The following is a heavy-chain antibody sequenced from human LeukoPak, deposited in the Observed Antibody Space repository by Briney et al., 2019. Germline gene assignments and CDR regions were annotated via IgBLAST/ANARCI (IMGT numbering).Heavy chain of an antibody. CDR1: GGSFSGYY. V-gene: IGHV4-34*01. CDR3: ARGQKRYYYDSSGYPLKS. J-gene: IGHJ4*02. Sequence: SETLSLTCAVYGGSFSGYYWSWIRQPPGKGPEWIGEINHSGSTNYNPSLKSRVTISVDTSKNQFSLKLSSVTAADTAVYYCARGQKRYYYDSSGYPLKSWGQGTLVTVSS. CDR2: INHSGST. D-gene: IGHD3-22*01.